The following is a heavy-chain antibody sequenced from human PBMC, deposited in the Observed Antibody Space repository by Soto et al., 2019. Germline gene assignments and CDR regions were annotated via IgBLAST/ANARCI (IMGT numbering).Heavy chain of an antibody. D-gene: IGHD3-3*01. CDR3: ARVGFWSGFWFDP. CDR1: GGSISSYY. CDR2: IYYSGST. J-gene: IGHJ5*02. Sequence: ETLSLTCTVSGGSISSYYWSWIRQPPGKGLEWIGYIYYSGSTNYNPSLKSRVTISVDTSKNQFSLKLSSVTAADTAVYYCARVGFWSGFWFDPWGQGTLVTVSS. V-gene: IGHV4-59*01.